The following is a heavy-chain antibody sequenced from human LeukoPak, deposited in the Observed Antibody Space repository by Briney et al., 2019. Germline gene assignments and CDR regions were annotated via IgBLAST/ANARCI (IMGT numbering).Heavy chain of an antibody. V-gene: IGHV1-2*02. CDR1: GYSFNYYY. CDR3: ARDGDYYDSSGYYYPFDY. D-gene: IGHD3-22*01. CDR2: INPNSGGT. J-gene: IGHJ4*02. Sequence: ASVKVSCKASGYSFNYYYIHWARQAPGQGLEWMGWINPNSGGTNYAQTFQGRVTMTRDTSSSTAYMELRSLRSDDTAVYYCARDGDYYDSSGYYYPFDYWGQGTLVTVSS.